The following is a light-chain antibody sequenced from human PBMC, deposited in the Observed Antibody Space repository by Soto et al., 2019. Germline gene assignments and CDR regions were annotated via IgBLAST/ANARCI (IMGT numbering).Light chain of an antibody. V-gene: IGKV3-20*01. CDR1: QSVSNDF. Sequence: ILLTQSPGNLSLSPGERATLSCRARQSVSNDFLAWYQQKPGQAPRLLIYGASTRATDVPDRFSGSGSGADFTLSISRPEPEDFAVYYCQQYGSSPPRTFGQGTRVEIK. CDR3: QQYGSSPPRT. CDR2: GAS. J-gene: IGKJ1*01.